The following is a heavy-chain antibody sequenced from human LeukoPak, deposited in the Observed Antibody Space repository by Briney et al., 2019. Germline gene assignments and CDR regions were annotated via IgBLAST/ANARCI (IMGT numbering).Heavy chain of an antibody. J-gene: IGHJ3*02. CDR3: ARDQSGSGGHNNDAFDI. CDR2: LHASGST. CDR1: GGSISNYY. V-gene: IGHV4-4*07. Sequence: SETLSLTCSVSGGSISNYYWNWIRQPAGKGLEWIGRLHASGSTRYNPCFGTRVTMSADTSKNQLSLKLTSVTAADTALYFCARDQSGSGGHNNDAFDIWGQGTMVTVYS. D-gene: IGHD3-16*01.